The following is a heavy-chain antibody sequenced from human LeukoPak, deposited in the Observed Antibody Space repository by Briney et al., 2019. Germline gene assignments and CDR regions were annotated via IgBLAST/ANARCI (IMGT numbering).Heavy chain of an antibody. CDR3: ARAREAPANVFPDH. J-gene: IGHJ4*02. CDR1: GFTFSRYW. D-gene: IGHD2-15*01. CDR2: INQGGSEK. Sequence: GWSLTLSCAASGFTFSRYWMTWVRQSPGKGLEWVANINQGGSEKYYGDSVTGRFTISRDNAGNSLFLQMNSLRADDTGVYYCARAREAPANVFPDHWGQGVVVTVSS. V-gene: IGHV3-7*01.